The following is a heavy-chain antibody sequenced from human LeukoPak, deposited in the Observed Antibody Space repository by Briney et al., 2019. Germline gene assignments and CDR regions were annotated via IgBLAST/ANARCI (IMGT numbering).Heavy chain of an antibody. J-gene: IGHJ4*02. CDR3: ARDSASGWYHAN. V-gene: IGHV3-53*01. CDR1: GFTFRSYA. D-gene: IGHD6-19*01. Sequence: PGGSLRLSCAASGFTFRSYAIHWVRQAPGKALEWVSVIYSGGTTYYADSVQGRFTISRDNSKNTLYLQMNSLRAEDTAVYYCARDSASGWYHANWGQGTLVTVSS. CDR2: IYSGGTT.